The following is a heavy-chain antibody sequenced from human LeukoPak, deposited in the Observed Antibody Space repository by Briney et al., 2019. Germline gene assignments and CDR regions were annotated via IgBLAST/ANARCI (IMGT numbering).Heavy chain of an antibody. Sequence: TSETLSLTCAVYGGSFSGYYWSWLRQPPGKGLEWIGEINHSGSTNYNPSLKSRVTISVDTSKNQFSLKLSSVTAADTAVYYCARGIRVYNWNYGDYFDYWGQGTLVTVSS. CDR2: INHSGST. V-gene: IGHV4-34*01. J-gene: IGHJ4*02. CDR1: GGSFSGYY. CDR3: ARGIRVYNWNYGDYFDY. D-gene: IGHD1-7*01.